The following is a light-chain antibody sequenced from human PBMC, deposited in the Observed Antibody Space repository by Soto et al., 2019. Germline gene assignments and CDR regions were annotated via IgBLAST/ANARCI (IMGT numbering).Light chain of an antibody. CDR2: DNS. J-gene: IGLJ2*01. CDR3: GTWDTSLSAVV. V-gene: IGLV1-51*01. CDR1: SSNIGKNY. Sequence: QSVLTQPPSVSAAPGQKVTISCSGSSSNIGKNYVSWYQRLPGTAPKLLIYDNSERSSGIPDRFSGSKSGTSATLGIAGLQTGDEADYYCGTWDTSLSAVVFGGGTKLTVL.